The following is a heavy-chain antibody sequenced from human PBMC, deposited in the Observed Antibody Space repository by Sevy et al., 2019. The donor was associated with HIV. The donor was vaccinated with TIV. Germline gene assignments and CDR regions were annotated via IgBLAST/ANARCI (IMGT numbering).Heavy chain of an antibody. Sequence: GGSLRLSCAASGFTFSSYGMHWVRQAPGKGLEWVAVIWYDGSNKYYADSVKGRFTISRDNSKNTLYLQMNSLRAEDTAVYYCARDSGVYGDYHSNYFDYWGQGTLVTVSS. D-gene: IGHD4-17*01. J-gene: IGHJ4*02. CDR1: GFTFSSYG. CDR2: IWYDGSNK. CDR3: ARDSGVYGDYHSNYFDY. V-gene: IGHV3-33*01.